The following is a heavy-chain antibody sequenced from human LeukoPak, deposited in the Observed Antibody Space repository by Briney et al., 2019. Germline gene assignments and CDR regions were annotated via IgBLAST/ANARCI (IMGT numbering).Heavy chain of an antibody. J-gene: IGHJ4*02. CDR1: GFTFDDYA. CDR2: ISWNSGSI. CDR3: ASAAQTDY. Sequence: PSGGSLRLSCAASGFTFDDYAMHWVRQAPGKGLEWVSGISWNSGSIGYADSVKGRFTISRDNAKNSLYLQMNSLRDEDTAVYYCASAAQTDYWGQGTLVTVSS. V-gene: IGHV3-9*01.